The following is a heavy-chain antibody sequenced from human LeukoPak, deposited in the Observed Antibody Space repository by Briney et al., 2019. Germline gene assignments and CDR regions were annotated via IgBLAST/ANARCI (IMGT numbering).Heavy chain of an antibody. Sequence: GASVKVSCKVSGYTLTELSMHWVRQAPGKGLQWMGGFDPEDGETIYAQKFQGRVTMTEDTSTDTAYMELSSLRSEDTAVYYCATGRLSNYYFDYWGQGTLVTVSS. J-gene: IGHJ4*02. D-gene: IGHD4-11*01. CDR1: GYTLTELS. CDR2: FDPEDGET. V-gene: IGHV1-24*01. CDR3: ATGRLSNYYFDY.